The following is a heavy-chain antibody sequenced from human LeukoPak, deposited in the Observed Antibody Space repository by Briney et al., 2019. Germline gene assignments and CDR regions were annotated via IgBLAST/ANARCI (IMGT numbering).Heavy chain of an antibody. Sequence: GGSLRLSCAASGFSFSSYSMNWVRQAPGKGLEWVSYISSSGSTIYYADSVKGRFTISRDNAKNSLYLQMNSLRAEDTAVYYCARDMKNYYDSSGAAGYWGQGTLVTVSS. CDR3: ARDMKNYYDSSGAAGY. CDR2: ISSSGSTI. V-gene: IGHV3-48*04. CDR1: GFSFSSYS. D-gene: IGHD3-22*01. J-gene: IGHJ4*02.